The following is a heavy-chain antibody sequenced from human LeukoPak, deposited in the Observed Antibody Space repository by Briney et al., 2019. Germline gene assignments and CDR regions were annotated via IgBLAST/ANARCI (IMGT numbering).Heavy chain of an antibody. J-gene: IGHJ4*02. CDR3: ARDLWFGELEAGPFDY. D-gene: IGHD3-10*01. V-gene: IGHV3-33*01. CDR1: GFTFSSYG. Sequence: PGGSLRLSCAASGFTFSSYGMHWVRQAPGKGLEWVAVIWYDGSNKYYADSVKGRFTISRDNSKNTLYLQMNSLRAEDTAVYYCARDLWFGELEAGPFDYWGQGTLVTVSS. CDR2: IWYDGSNK.